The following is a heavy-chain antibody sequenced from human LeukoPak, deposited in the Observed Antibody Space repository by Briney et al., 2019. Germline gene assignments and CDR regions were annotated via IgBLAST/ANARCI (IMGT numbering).Heavy chain of an antibody. CDR1: GGSFTSFY. CDR3: ARYSGIYGDDY. Sequence: PSETLSLTCTVSGGSFTSFYWSWIRQPAGKGLEWIGRFFPSGNTNYNPSFKSRAPISVDKSKNQFSLKLTSVTAADTAVYYCARYSGIYGDDYWGQGTLVSVSS. V-gene: IGHV4-4*07. J-gene: IGHJ4*02. CDR2: FFPSGNT. D-gene: IGHD3-10*01.